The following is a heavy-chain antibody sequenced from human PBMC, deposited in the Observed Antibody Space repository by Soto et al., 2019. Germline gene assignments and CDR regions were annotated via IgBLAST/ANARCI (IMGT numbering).Heavy chain of an antibody. CDR1: GGSINVYY. D-gene: IGHD5-18*01. CDR3: ARGGRGNTYGRDGFDL. Sequence: QVHLQESGPGLVKPSETLSLTCTVSGGSINVYYWSWIRQPPGKGLEWIGYIYSTGSTNYNPSLKSRVTLSIDASKNQFSLNVISVTGADTAVYYCARGGRGNTYGRDGFDLWGQGTMVTVSS. V-gene: IGHV4-59*01. J-gene: IGHJ3*01. CDR2: IYSTGST.